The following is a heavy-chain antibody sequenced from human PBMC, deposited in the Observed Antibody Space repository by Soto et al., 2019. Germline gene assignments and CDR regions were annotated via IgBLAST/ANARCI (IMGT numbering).Heavy chain of an antibody. V-gene: IGHV2-70*01. CDR3: ARSSGWYGYYYYGMDV. D-gene: IGHD6-19*01. Sequence: SGPTLVNPTQTLTLTCTFSGFSLSTSGMCVSWIRQPPGKALEWLALIDWDDDKYYSTSLKTRLTISKDTSKNQVVLTMTNMDHVDTATYYCARSSGWYGYYYYGMDVWGQGTTVTVSS. CDR2: IDWDDDK. CDR1: GFSLSTSGMC. J-gene: IGHJ6*02.